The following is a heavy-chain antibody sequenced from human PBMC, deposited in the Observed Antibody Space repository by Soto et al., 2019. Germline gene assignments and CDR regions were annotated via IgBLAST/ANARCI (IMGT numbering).Heavy chain of an antibody. Sequence: PGGSLRLSCAASGFTFSDYVMNWVRQAPGKGLEWVSGISGSGGDTYYADSVNGRFTISRDNSKNTLYLQMSSLRADDTAVYLCAKGGCSGVSRGWFASWGQGTLVTVSS. CDR1: GFTFSDYV. V-gene: IGHV3-23*01. CDR3: AKGGCSGVSRGWFAS. D-gene: IGHD2-15*01. J-gene: IGHJ5*01. CDR2: ISGSGGDT.